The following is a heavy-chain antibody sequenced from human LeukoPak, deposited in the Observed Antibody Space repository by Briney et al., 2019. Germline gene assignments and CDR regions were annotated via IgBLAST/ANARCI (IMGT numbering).Heavy chain of an antibody. CDR3: ARGVGLTQGGTFDY. Sequence: SETLSLSCAVYGGSFSGYYWSWILQPPGKGPEWIGSIYHSGSTHYNSSLKSRVTISVDTSKNQLSLKLSSVTAADTAVYYCARGVGLTQGGTFDYWGQGTLVTVSS. V-gene: IGHV4-34*01. CDR1: GGSFSGYY. J-gene: IGHJ4*02. CDR2: IYHSGST. D-gene: IGHD1-1*01.